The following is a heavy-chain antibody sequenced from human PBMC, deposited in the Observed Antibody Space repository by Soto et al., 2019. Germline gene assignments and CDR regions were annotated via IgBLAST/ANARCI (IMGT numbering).Heavy chain of an antibody. J-gene: IGHJ6*02. V-gene: IGHV1-69*01. CDR1: GGTFSSYA. CDR2: IIPISGTA. D-gene: IGHD3-3*01. Sequence: QVQLVQSGAEVKKPGSSVKVSCKASGGTFSSYAISWARQAPGQGLEWMGGIIPISGTANYAQKFQGRVTITAGESTSTAYMELGSLRSEDTAVYFCAGSQGSSYRLEIYYHYYYGMDVWGQGTTVTVSS. CDR3: AGSQGSSYRLEIYYHYYYGMDV.